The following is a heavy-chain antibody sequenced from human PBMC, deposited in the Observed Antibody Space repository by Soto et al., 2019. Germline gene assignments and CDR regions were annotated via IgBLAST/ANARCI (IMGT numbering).Heavy chain of an antibody. J-gene: IGHJ4*02. CDR2: IKGDGSIP. CDR1: GFSLSTYW. Sequence: EVHLVESGGGLVQPGGSLRLSCAASGFSLSTYWMHWVRQTPGKGLVWVSRIKGDGSIPTYADSVKGRFTISRDSAKNTLYLQMNCLRVDDTAVYYCSRIDYADYWGQGTLVTVSS. V-gene: IGHV3-74*01. CDR3: SRIDYADY.